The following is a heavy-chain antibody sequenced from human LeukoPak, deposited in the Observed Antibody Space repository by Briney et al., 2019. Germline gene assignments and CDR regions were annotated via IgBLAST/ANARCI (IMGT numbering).Heavy chain of an antibody. Sequence: SETLSLTCTVSGGSISSSSYYWGWIRQPPGKGLEWIGSIYYSGSTYYNPSLKSRVTISVDTSKNQFSLKLSSVTAADTAVYYCARPAAADPNWFDPWGQGTLATVSS. CDR3: ARPAAADPNWFDP. J-gene: IGHJ5*02. D-gene: IGHD6-13*01. V-gene: IGHV4-39*01. CDR1: GGSISSSSYY. CDR2: IYYSGST.